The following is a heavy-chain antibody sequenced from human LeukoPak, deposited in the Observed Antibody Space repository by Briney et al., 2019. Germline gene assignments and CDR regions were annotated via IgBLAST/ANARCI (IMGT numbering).Heavy chain of an antibody. V-gene: IGHV1-8*03. CDR3: ARGAIAVAGTSVAYYFDY. CDR2: MNPNSGNT. D-gene: IGHD6-19*01. J-gene: IGHJ4*02. Sequence: ASVKVSCKASGYTFTSYGINWVRQATGQGLEWMGWMNPNSGNTGYAQKFQGRVTITRNTSISTAYMELSSLSSEDTAVYYCARGAIAVAGTSVAYYFDYWGQGTLVTVSS. CDR1: GYTFTSYG.